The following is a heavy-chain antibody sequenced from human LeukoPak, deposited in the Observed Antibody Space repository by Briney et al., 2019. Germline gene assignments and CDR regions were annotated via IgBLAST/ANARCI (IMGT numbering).Heavy chain of an antibody. V-gene: IGHV3-48*03. J-gene: IGHJ3*02. CDR3: AKEGALLRYFDWLSRGAFDI. Sequence: GGSLRLSCAASGFTFSSYEMNWVRQAPGKGLEWVSYISSSGSTTYYADSVKGRFTISRDNAKNSLYLQMNSLRTEDTALYYCAKEGALLRYFDWLSRGAFDIWGQGTMVTVSS. CDR1: GFTFSSYE. CDR2: ISSSGSTT. D-gene: IGHD3-9*01.